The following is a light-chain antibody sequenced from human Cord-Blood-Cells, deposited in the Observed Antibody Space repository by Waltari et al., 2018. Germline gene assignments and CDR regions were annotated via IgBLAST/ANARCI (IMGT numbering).Light chain of an antibody. J-gene: IGKJ1*01. CDR3: QQSYSTPPGT. Sequence: DIQMTQSPSSLSASVGDRVTITCRASQSISSYLNWYQQKPGKAPKLLIYAASSLQSGGPSRFSGSRSGTDFTITISSLQPEDFATYYCQQSYSTPPGTFGQGTKVEIK. CDR2: AAS. CDR1: QSISSY. V-gene: IGKV1-39*01.